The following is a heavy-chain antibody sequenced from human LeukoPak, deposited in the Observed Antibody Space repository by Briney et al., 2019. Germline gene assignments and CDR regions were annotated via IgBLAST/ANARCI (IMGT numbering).Heavy chain of an antibody. CDR1: GGSISSGGYY. CDR2: IYYSGST. D-gene: IGHD5-18*01. V-gene: IGHV4-31*03. J-gene: IGHJ3*02. Sequence: SETLSLTCIVSGGSISSGGYYWGWIRQHPGKGLEWMGNIYYSGSTYYNPSLNSRVTISVDTSKNQFSLKLSSVTAAYTGMYLCARARESGPVYNYGYDAFDIWGQGTMVTVSS. CDR3: ARARESGPVYNYGYDAFDI.